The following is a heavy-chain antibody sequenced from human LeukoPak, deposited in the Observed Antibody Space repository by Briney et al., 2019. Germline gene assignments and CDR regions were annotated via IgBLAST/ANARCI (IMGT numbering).Heavy chain of an antibody. J-gene: IGHJ4*02. CDR3: ARDRGEGRERPFDY. D-gene: IGHD1-26*01. V-gene: IGHV4-59*02. Sequence: PSETLSLTCTVSGASVNTDYWSWIRQPPGKGLEWIGYTYNSGSTNYNPSLKSRVTMSVDTSKNHFSLRLTSVTAADTAMYYCARDRGEGRERPFDYWGRGTLVTVSS. CDR1: GASVNTDY. CDR2: TYNSGST.